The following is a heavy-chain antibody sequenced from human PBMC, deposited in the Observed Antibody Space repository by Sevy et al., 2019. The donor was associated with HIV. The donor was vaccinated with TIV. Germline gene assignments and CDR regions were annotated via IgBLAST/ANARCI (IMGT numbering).Heavy chain of an antibody. CDR1: GFTFSSYS. D-gene: IGHD6-13*01. V-gene: IGHV3-21*01. CDR3: ARDPRTAAAGTRYFDY. J-gene: IGHJ4*02. Sequence: RGSLRLSCAASGFTFSSYSMNWVRQAPGKGLEWVSSISSSSSYKYYADSVKGRFTISRDNAKNSLYLQMNSLRAEDTAVYYWARDPRTAAAGTRYFDYWGQGTLVTVSS. CDR2: ISSSSSYK.